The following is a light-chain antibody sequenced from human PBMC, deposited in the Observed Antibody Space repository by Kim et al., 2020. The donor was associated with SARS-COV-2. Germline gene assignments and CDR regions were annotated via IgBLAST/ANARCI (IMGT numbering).Light chain of an antibody. CDR3: QAWDSTTVI. J-gene: IGLJ2*01. V-gene: IGLV3-1*01. CDR2: EDT. Sequence: SYELTQPPSVSVSPGQTASISCSGDKLGDKYACWYQQRPGQSPVLVIYEDTRRPSGIPERFSASTSGNTATLTISWTQAMDEADYYCQAWDSTTVIFGGGTQLTVL. CDR1: KLGDKY.